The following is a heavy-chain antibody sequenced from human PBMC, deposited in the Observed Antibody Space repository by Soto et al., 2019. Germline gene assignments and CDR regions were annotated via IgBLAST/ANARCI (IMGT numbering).Heavy chain of an antibody. CDR2: ISENGGSRGGT. D-gene: IGHD2-15*01. J-gene: IGHJ3*02. CDR1: GFTFSTSA. V-gene: IGHV3-23*01. CDR3: ASAKAVVVAALGI. Sequence: VGSLRLSCTASGFTFSTSAMSWVRQAPGQGLEWVASISENGGSRGGTYYADSVKGRFTISRDNSKNTLYLQVDSLTGADTAVYYCASAKAVVVAALGIWGQGTMVTVSS.